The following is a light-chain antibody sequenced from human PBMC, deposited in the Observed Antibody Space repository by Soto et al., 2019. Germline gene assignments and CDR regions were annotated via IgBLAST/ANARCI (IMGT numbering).Light chain of an antibody. V-gene: IGKV3-15*01. CDR2: RSS. J-gene: IGKJ1*01. CDR3: QQYQNLWT. Sequence: IGMTQSPATLSVSPGERATLSCRASQTIYSNVAWYQQRPGQPPSLLIYRSSSRATGIPARFSGSGSGTAITLTINSLQSEDFAVYYCQQYQNLWTFGQGTKVDI. CDR1: QTIYSN.